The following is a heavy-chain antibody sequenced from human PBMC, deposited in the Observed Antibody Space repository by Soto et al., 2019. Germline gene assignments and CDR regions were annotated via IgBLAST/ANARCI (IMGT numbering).Heavy chain of an antibody. J-gene: IGHJ4*02. Sequence: QVQLQESGPGLMKPSGTLSLTCAVSGHSMNSWWSWVRQPPGKGLEWIGEIYESGITYYNPSLQSRVTISLAKSRHQFCLRLTSVAAADTAFYFCARTVTYYIGDWGQGTLVTVSS. D-gene: IGHD2-21*02. CDR1: GHSMNSW. CDR2: IYESGIT. CDR3: ARTVTYYIGD. V-gene: IGHV4-4*02.